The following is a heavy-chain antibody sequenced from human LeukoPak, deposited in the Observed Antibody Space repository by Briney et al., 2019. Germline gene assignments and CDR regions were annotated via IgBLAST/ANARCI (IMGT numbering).Heavy chain of an antibody. CDR3: ARGDYDFWSGYPLDAFDI. CDR2: IYTSGST. J-gene: IGHJ3*02. V-gene: IGHV4-59*10. Sequence: SETLSLTCAVYGGSFSGYYWNWIRQPAGKGLEWIGRIYTSGSTNYNPSLKSRVTISVDTSKNQFSLKLSSVTAADTAVYYCARGDYDFWSGYPLDAFDIWGQGTMVTVSS. CDR1: GGSFSGYY. D-gene: IGHD3-3*01.